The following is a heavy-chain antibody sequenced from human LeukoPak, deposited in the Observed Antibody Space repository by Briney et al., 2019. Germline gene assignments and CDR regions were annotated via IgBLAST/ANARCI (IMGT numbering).Heavy chain of an antibody. CDR2: ISGSGANT. D-gene: IGHD3/OR15-3a*01. V-gene: IGHV3-23*01. CDR3: AKDWTGTKPFDL. Sequence: GGSLRLSCAASGFTFAGYAMSWVRQAPGRGLEWVSAISGSGANTYYADSVKGRFTISRDNSKNTLYLQMNSLRAEDTAVYYCAKDWTGTKPFDLWGRGTLVTVSS. J-gene: IGHJ2*01. CDR1: GFTFAGYA.